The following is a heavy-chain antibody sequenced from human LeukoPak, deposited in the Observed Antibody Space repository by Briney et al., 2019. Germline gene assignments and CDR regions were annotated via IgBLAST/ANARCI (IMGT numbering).Heavy chain of an antibody. CDR1: GGSISSYY. J-gene: IGHJ4*02. V-gene: IGHV4-59*01. CDR3: ARGRRYDY. Sequence: SETLSLTCTVSGGSISSYYWSWIRQPPGKGLEWIGYIYYSGSTNYNPSLKSRVTISVDTSKNQFSLKLSSVTAADTAVYYCARGRRYDYWGQGTLVTASS. CDR2: IYYSGST.